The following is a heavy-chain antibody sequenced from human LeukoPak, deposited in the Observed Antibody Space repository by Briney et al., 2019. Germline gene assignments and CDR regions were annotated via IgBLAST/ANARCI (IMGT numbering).Heavy chain of an antibody. V-gene: IGHV4-4*07. Sequence: SETLSLTCTVSGGSISSYYWSWIRQPAGKGLEWIGRIYTSGSTNYNPSLKSRVTMSVDTSKNQFSLKLSSVTAADTAVYYCARDFRSSIAARPGLDAFDIWGQGTMVTVSS. J-gene: IGHJ3*02. CDR3: ARDFRSSIAARPGLDAFDI. CDR2: IYTSGST. CDR1: GGSISSYY. D-gene: IGHD6-6*01.